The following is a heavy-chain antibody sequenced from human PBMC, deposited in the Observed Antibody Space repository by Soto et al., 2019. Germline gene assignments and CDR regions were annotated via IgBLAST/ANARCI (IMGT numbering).Heavy chain of an antibody. J-gene: IGHJ6*03. CDR1: GGSSSSGGYY. Sequence: TLETLSLTCTVSGGSSSSGGYYWSWIRQHPGKGLEWIGYIYYSGSTYYSPSLKRRVTISVDTSKNQFSLKLSSVTAADTAVYYCARDKTQTGYSSSWYDYYYMDVWGKGTTVTVS. V-gene: IGHV4-31*03. CDR3: ARDKTQTGYSSSWYDYYYMDV. D-gene: IGHD6-13*01. CDR2: IYYSGST.